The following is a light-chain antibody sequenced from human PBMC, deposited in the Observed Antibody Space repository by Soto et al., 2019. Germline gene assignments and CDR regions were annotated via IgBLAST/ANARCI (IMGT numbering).Light chain of an antibody. CDR3: QQSDSTPPT. CDR1: QSSSSY. J-gene: IGKJ1*01. V-gene: IGKV1-39*01. Sequence: DIQMTQSPSSLSASVGDRVTITCRASQSSSSYLNWYQQKPGQAPKLLIYAASSLQSGVPSRFSGGGSGTDFTLTISSLQPEDFATYYCQQSDSTPPTFGQGTKVDNK. CDR2: AAS.